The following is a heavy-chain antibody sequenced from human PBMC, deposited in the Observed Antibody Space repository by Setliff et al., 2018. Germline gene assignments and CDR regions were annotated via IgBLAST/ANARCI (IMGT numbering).Heavy chain of an antibody. V-gene: IGHV4-59*08. CDR3: ARHLLVQGTYHFDY. Sequence: PSETLSLTCTVSGDSIDSAFWNWIRQSPEKGLEWIGYRSTRGDTNSNPSLRSRLTMSLDTSRSQFSLNLTSVTAADSAVYYCARHLLVQGTYHFDYWGQGSPVTV. D-gene: IGHD3-10*01. J-gene: IGHJ4*02. CDR2: RSTRGDT. CDR1: GDSIDSAF.